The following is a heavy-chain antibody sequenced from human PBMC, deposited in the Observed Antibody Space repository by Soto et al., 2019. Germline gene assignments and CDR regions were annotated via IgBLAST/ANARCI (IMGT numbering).Heavy chain of an antibody. Sequence: SETLSLTCAVSGGSISSGGYSWSWIRQPPGKGLEWIGYIYHSGSTYYNPSLKSRVTISVDRSKNQFPLNLSSVTAADTAVYYCAGSDYGAGFDPCGQGTLFTVAS. V-gene: IGHV4-30-2*02. J-gene: IGHJ5*02. CDR3: AGSDYGAGFDP. D-gene: IGHD3-10*01. CDR1: GGSISSGGYS. CDR2: IYHSGST.